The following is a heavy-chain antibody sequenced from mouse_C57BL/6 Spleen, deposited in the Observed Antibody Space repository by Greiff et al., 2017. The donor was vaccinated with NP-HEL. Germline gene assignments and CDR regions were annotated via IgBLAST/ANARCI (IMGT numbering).Heavy chain of an antibody. V-gene: IGHV1-69*01. J-gene: IGHJ4*01. Sequence: VQLQQPGAELVMPGASVKLSCKASGYTFTSYWMHWVKQRPGQGLEWIGEIDPSDSYTNYNQKFKGKSTLTVDKSSSTAYMQLSSLTSEDSAVYYCARRDDYSNRYYAMDYWGQGTSVTVSS. CDR3: ARRDDYSNRYYAMDY. CDR2: IDPSDSYT. D-gene: IGHD2-5*01. CDR1: GYTFTSYW.